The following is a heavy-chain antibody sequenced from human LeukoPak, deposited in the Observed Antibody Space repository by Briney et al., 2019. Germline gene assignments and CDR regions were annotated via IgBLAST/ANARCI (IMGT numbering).Heavy chain of an antibody. V-gene: IGHV1-69*13. CDR2: IIPIFGTA. CDR1: GGTFSSYA. D-gene: IGHD3-10*01. CDR3: ARAGGITMVRGVPYYYYYYGMDV. Sequence: SVKVSRKASGGTFSSYAISWVRQAPGQGLEWMGGIIPIFGTANYAQKFQGRVTITADESTSTAYMELSSLRSEDTAVYYCARAGGITMVRGVPYYYYYYGMDVWGKGTTVTVSS. J-gene: IGHJ6*04.